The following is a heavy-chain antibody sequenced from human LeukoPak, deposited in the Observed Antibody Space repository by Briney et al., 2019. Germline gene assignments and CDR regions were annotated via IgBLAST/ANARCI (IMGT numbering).Heavy chain of an antibody. V-gene: IGHV3-30*18. CDR1: GFTFSSYG. Sequence: PGGSLRLSCAASGFTFSSYGMHWVRQAPGKGLEWVAVISYDGSNKYYADSVKGRFTISRDNSKNTLYLQMNSLRAEDTAVYYCAKARDYGDSYYFDYWGQGTLVTVSS. CDR2: ISYDGSNK. D-gene: IGHD4-17*01. J-gene: IGHJ4*02. CDR3: AKARDYGDSYYFDY.